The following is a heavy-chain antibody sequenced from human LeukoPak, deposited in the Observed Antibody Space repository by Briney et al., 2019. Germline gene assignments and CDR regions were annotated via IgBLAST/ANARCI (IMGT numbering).Heavy chain of an antibody. V-gene: IGHV5-51*01. CDR1: GYSFTTYW. CDR3: ARQDSRAFDY. D-gene: IGHD2-21*01. CDR2: IYPGDSDS. J-gene: IGHJ4*02. Sequence: GESLKISCKGSGYSFTTYWIGWVRQMPGKGLEWMGIIYPGDSDSRYRPSFQGQVTMSADKSASTAYLQWSSLKASDTAMYYCARQDSRAFDYWGQGTLVTVSS.